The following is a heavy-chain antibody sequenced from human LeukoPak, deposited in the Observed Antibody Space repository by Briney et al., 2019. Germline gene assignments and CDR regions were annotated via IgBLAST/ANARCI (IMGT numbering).Heavy chain of an antibody. J-gene: IGHJ4*02. CDR2: INIDGTNT. D-gene: IGHD1-14*01. CDR3: ARDQSQAGPTTVDY. CDR1: GFTFSNSW. Sequence: GGSLRLSCVASGFTFSNSWMHWVRHVPGKGLLWVSRINIDGTNTKYADSVKGRFTISRDNAKNTLYLQMNTLRAEDTAVYYCARDQSQAGPTTVDYWGQGTLVTISS. V-gene: IGHV3-74*03.